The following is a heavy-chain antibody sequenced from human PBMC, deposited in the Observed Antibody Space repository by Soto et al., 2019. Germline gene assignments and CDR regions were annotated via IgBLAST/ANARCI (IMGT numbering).Heavy chain of an antibody. CDR2: MNPFSGNA. CDR3: TRGQGNH. Sequence: QVQLVQSGADVKKPGASVRVSCKASGYTFTSYDIYWVRQATGQGLEWMGWMNPFSGNAVYTQKFQDRVTMTRDTSINTAYMEMSGLRSEDTAVYYCTRGQGNHWGQGSLVTVSS. CDR1: GYTFTSYD. V-gene: IGHV1-8*01. J-gene: IGHJ4*02.